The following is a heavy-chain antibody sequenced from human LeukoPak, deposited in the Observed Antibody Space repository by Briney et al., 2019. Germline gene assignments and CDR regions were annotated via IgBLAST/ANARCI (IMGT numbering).Heavy chain of an antibody. D-gene: IGHD4-17*01. CDR1: GFTVSSNY. V-gene: IGHV3-66*01. Sequence: PGGSLRLSCAASGFTVSSNYMSWVRQAPGKGLEWVSVIYSAGSTYYADSVKGRFTISRDNSKNTLYLQMNSLRAEDTAVYYCAIVDYGDYGFDYWGQGTLVTVSS. J-gene: IGHJ4*02. CDR2: IYSAGST. CDR3: AIVDYGDYGFDY.